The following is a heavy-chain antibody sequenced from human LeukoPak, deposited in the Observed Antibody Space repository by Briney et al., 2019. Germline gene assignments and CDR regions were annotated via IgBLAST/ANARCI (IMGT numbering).Heavy chain of an antibody. V-gene: IGHV3-30*03. CDR2: ISYDGSNK. CDR1: GFTFSSYG. J-gene: IGHJ4*02. CDR3: ARDRTLDY. Sequence: GRSLRLSCAASGFTFSSYGMHWVRQAPGKGLEWVAVISYDGSNKYYADSVKGRFTISRDNSKNTLYLQMNSLRAEDTAVYYCARDRTLDYWGRGTLVTVSS.